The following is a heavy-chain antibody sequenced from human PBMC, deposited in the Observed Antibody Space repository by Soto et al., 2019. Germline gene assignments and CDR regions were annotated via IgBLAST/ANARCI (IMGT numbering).Heavy chain of an antibody. CDR2: ISSSSSTI. J-gene: IGHJ4*02. CDR1: GFTFSSYS. CDR3: ARDPPYSSGWVVDY. V-gene: IGHV3-48*02. D-gene: IGHD6-19*01. Sequence: EVQLVESGGGLVQPGGSLRLSCAASGFTFSSYSMNWVRQAPGKGLEWVSYISSSSSTIYYADSVKDRFTISRDNAKNSLYLQMNSLRDEDTAVYYCARDPPYSSGWVVDYWGQGTLVTVSS.